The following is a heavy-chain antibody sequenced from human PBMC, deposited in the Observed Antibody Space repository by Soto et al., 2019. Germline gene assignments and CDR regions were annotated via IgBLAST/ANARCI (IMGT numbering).Heavy chain of an antibody. V-gene: IGHV4-61*01. Sequence: QVQLQESGPGLVRPSESLSLTCNVSGGSMTTGSYFWSWIRQPPGKGLEWIGYVFRSGSINYSPPFKSRVTISIDTSKNQFSLMLKSVTAADTAVYFCARARNRYFDYWGQGALVTVSS. CDR3: ARARNRYFDY. CDR2: VFRSGSI. CDR1: GGSMTTGSYF. J-gene: IGHJ4*02. D-gene: IGHD1-1*01.